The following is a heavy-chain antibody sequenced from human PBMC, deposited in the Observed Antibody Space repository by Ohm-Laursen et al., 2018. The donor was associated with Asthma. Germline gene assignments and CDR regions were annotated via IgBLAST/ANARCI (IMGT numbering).Heavy chain of an antibody. V-gene: IGHV1-69*13. Sequence: SVKVSCKVSGGTFSRSAISWVRQAPGQGLEWMGGIYPIFGSANYAQKFQGRVTITADESTSTAYMELSSLRSEDTAVYYCARGADQYGMDVWGQGTTVTVSS. CDR1: GGTFSRSA. D-gene: IGHD2-2*01. J-gene: IGHJ6*02. CDR2: IYPIFGSA. CDR3: ARGADQYGMDV.